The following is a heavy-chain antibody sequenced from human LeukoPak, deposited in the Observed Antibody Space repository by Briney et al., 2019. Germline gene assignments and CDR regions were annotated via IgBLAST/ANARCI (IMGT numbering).Heavy chain of an antibody. CDR1: GGSISSYY. V-gene: IGHV4-59*01. Sequence: SGTLSLTCTVSGGSISSYYWSWIRQPPGKGLEWMGYIYYSGSTNYNPPLKSRVTISVDTSKNQFSLKLSSVTAADTAVYYCARGYSSGPLDFDYWGQGTLVTVSS. D-gene: IGHD6-19*01. J-gene: IGHJ4*02. CDR2: IYYSGST. CDR3: ARGYSSGPLDFDY.